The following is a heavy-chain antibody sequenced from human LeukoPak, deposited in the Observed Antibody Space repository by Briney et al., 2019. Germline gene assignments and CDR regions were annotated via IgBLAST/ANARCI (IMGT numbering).Heavy chain of an antibody. J-gene: IGHJ4*02. Sequence: GGSLRLSCAASGFTVSGNYMSWVRQAPGKGLEWVSVIYSGGSTYYADSVKGRFTISRDNSKNTLYLQMNSLRAEDTAAYYCAAITMVRGWVFDYWGQGTLVTVSS. V-gene: IGHV3-66*01. CDR1: GFTVSGNY. CDR3: AAITMVRGWVFDY. CDR2: IYSGGST. D-gene: IGHD3-10*01.